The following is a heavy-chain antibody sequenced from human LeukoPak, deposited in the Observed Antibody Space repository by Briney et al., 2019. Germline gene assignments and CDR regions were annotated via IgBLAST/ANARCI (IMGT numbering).Heavy chain of an antibody. Sequence: ASVKVSCKASGYTFTSYYMHWVRQAPGQGLEWMGTINPSGGSTSYAQKFQGRVTMTRDMSTSTVYMELSSLTSEDTAVYYCAKEDQKLSSGYEIDYWGQGTLVTVSS. V-gene: IGHV1-46*01. CDR2: INPSGGST. CDR1: GYTFTSYY. CDR3: AKEDQKLSSGYEIDY. J-gene: IGHJ4*02. D-gene: IGHD3-22*01.